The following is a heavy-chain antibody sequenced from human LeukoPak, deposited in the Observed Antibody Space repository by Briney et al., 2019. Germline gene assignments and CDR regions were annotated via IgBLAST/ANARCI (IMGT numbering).Heavy chain of an antibody. J-gene: IGHJ4*02. CDR1: GFTFSSYA. D-gene: IGHD3-22*01. CDR3: AKANYYDSSGYFDY. Sequence: GGSLRLSCVASGFTFSSYAMSWVRQAPGKGLEWVSAISGSGGATYYADSVKGRFTISRDNSKNTLYLQMNSLRAEDTAVYYCAKANYYDSSGYFDYWGQGTLVTVSS. V-gene: IGHV3-23*01. CDR2: ISGSGGAT.